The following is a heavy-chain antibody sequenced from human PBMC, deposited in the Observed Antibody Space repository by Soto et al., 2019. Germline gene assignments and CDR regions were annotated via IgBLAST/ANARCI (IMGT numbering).Heavy chain of an antibody. CDR2: INPSGGST. D-gene: IGHD6-13*01. CDR3: ARDLVSSSWSLNYYYYGMDV. V-gene: IGHV1-46*03. Sequence: QVQLVQSGAEVKKPGASVKVSCKASGYTFTSYYMHWVRQAPGQGLEWMGIINPSGGSTSYAQKFQGRVTRTRDTSTSTVYMELSSLRSEDTAVYYCARDLVSSSWSLNYYYYGMDVWGQGTTVTVSS. J-gene: IGHJ6*02. CDR1: GYTFTSYY.